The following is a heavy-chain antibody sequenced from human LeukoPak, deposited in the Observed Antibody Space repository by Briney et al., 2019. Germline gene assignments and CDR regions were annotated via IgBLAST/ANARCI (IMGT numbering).Heavy chain of an antibody. J-gene: IGHJ4*02. CDR3: ARRRQVGAIWRY. V-gene: IGHV3-21*01. CDR2: ISSSSSYI. D-gene: IGHD1-26*01. Sequence: GGSLRLSCAASGFTFSSYSMNWVRQAPGKGLEWASSISSSSSYIYYADSVKGRFTISRDNAKNSLYLQMNSLRAEDTAVYYCARRRQVGAIWRYWGQGTLVTVSS. CDR1: GFTFSSYS.